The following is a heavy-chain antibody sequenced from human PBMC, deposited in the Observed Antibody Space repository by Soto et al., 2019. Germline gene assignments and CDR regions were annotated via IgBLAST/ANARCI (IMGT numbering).Heavy chain of an antibody. CDR3: ARACSGGSCYSFNWFDP. V-gene: IGHV1-69*13. D-gene: IGHD2-15*01. Sequence: GASVKVSCKASGYTFTSYDISWVRQAPGQGLEWMGGIIPIFGTANYAQKFQGRVTITADESTSTAYMELSSLRSEDTAVYYCARACSGGSCYSFNWFDPWGQGTLVTVSS. CDR2: IIPIFGTA. CDR1: GYTFTSYD. J-gene: IGHJ5*02.